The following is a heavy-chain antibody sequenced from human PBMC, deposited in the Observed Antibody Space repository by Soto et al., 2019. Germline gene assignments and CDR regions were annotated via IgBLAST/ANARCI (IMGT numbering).Heavy chain of an antibody. J-gene: IGHJ5*01. CDR3: AKLRYFDWSAYNWFEY. CDR2: ISGSGATT. V-gene: IGHV3-23*01. Sequence: EVQLLESGGGLVQPGGSLRLSCAASGFTFSSYAMTWVRQAPGKGLEWVSGISGSGATTSYADSVKGRFTVSRDNSKNTRYLQMNSLRVKDTAVYHCAKLRYFDWSAYNWFEYWGQGTPVTVSS. CDR1: GFTFSSYA. D-gene: IGHD3-9*01.